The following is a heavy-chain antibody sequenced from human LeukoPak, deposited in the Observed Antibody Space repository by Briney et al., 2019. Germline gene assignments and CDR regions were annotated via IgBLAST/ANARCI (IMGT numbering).Heavy chain of an antibody. V-gene: IGHV3-73*01. Sequence: GGSLRLSCAASGFTFSGSAMHWVRQASGKGLEWVGRIRSKANSYATAYAASVKGRFTISRDDSKNTAYLQMNSLKTEDTAVYYCTRGIAVAGTDYYYYMDVWGKGTTVTVSS. CDR3: TRGIAVAGTDYYYYMDV. CDR1: GFTFSGSA. CDR2: IRSKANSYAT. D-gene: IGHD6-19*01. J-gene: IGHJ6*03.